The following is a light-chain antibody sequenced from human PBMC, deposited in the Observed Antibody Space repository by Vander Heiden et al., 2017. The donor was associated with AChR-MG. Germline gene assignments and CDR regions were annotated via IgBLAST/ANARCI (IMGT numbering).Light chain of an antibody. CDR2: ENN. V-gene: IGLV6-57*03. CDR1: GGRVADNY. J-gene: IGLJ2*01. CDR3: QSYDGSHVI. Sequence: FMLTPPHSVSESPGTTVTIPCTRRGGRVADNYLPWYQQRPGSAPTTVIYENNRRPSGVPYRVSGSIDSSSNAAALTSAGLKTEDEADCYCQSYDGSHVIFGGGTKLTVL.